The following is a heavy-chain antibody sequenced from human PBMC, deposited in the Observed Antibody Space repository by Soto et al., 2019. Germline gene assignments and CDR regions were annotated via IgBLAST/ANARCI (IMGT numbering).Heavy chain of an antibody. CDR2: MNPNSGNT. CDR3: ARGGRYDPYYYYYGMDV. Sequence: ASVKVSCKASGYTFTSYDINWVRQATGQGLEWMGRMNPNSGNTGYAQKFQGRVTMTRNTSISTAYMELSSLRSEDTAVYYCARGGRYDPYYYYYGMDVWGQGTTVTVSS. V-gene: IGHV1-8*01. CDR1: GYTFTSYD. D-gene: IGHD1-26*01. J-gene: IGHJ6*02.